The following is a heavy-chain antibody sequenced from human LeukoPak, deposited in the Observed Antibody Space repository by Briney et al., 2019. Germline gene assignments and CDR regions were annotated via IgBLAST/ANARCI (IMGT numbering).Heavy chain of an antibody. D-gene: IGHD3-16*02. CDR1: GFTFSSYA. CDR2: ISGSGGST. V-gene: IGHV3-23*01. J-gene: IGHJ4*02. CDR3: ATDADLYDYVWGSYRYVAVGY. Sequence: GGSLRLSCAASGFTFSSYAMSWVRQAPGKGLEWVSAISGSGGSTYYADSVKGRFTISRDNSKNTLYLQMNSLRAEDTAVYYCATDADLYDYVWGSYRYVAVGYWGQGTLVTVSS.